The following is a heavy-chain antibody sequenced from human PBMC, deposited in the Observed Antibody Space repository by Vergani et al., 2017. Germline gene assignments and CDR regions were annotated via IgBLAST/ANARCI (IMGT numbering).Heavy chain of an antibody. D-gene: IGHD2-2*02. CDR1: GGSISSSSYY. CDR2: IYYSGST. CDR3: ARVAYPPIYCSSTSCYTGAFDI. J-gene: IGHJ3*02. Sequence: QLQLQESGPGLVKPSETLSLTCTVSGGSISSSSYYWGWIRQPPGKGLEWIGSIYYSGSTYYNPSLKSRVTISVATSKNQFSLKLSSVTAADTAVYYCARVAYPPIYCSSTSCYTGAFDIWGQGTMVTVSS. V-gene: IGHV4-39*07.